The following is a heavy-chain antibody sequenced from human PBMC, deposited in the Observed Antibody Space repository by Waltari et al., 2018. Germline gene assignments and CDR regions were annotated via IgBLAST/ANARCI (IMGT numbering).Heavy chain of an antibody. CDR3: ARAGYCSSTSCYTAWFDP. CDR2: IYTSGST. J-gene: IGHJ5*02. D-gene: IGHD2-2*02. Sequence: QVQLQESGPGLVKPSETLSLTCTVSGGSISSYYWSWLRQHAGKGLEWIGRIYTSGSTNYNPSLKSRVTMSVDTSKNQFSLKLSSVTAADTAVYYCARAGYCSSTSCYTAWFDPWGQGTLVTVSS. V-gene: IGHV4-4*07. CDR1: GGSISSYY.